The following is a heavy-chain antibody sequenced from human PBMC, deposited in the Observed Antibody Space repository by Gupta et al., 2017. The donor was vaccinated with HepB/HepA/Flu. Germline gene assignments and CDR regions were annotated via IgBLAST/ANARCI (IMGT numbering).Heavy chain of an antibody. CDR1: GGSIGSNNYY. CDR3: ARNYYDSSAYYYYYYMDV. J-gene: IGHJ6*03. V-gene: IGHV4-39*01. D-gene: IGHD3-22*01. Sequence: QLQLQASGPGLVKPSETLSLTCTVSGGSIGSNNYYWGWLRQPPGKGLEWIGTIYYSGSTYCNPSLKSRVTMSVDTSKNQFSLKLSSVTAADTAVYYCARNYYDSSAYYYYYYMDVWGKGTTVTVSS. CDR2: IYYSGST.